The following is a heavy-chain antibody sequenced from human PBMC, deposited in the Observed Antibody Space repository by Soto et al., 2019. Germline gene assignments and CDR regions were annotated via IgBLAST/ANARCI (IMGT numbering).Heavy chain of an antibody. J-gene: IGHJ5*02. Sequence: GGSLRLSCAASGFNFTNHWMHWVRQAPGKGLVWVSRITSDGKSKAYAESVKGRFAISRDNAKNTVYLQMNGLTVEDTAVYYCARESGDWPLNWFDPWGQGTLVTISS. CDR3: ARESGDWPLNWFDP. CDR2: ITSDGKSK. CDR1: GFNFTNHW. V-gene: IGHV3-74*01. D-gene: IGHD2-21*02.